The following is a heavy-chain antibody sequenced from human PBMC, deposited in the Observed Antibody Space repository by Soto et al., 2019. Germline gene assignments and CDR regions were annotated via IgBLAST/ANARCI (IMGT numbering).Heavy chain of an antibody. J-gene: IGHJ5*02. V-gene: IGHV4-39*01. CDR3: ARRPPLYPRERSWFDI. CDR2: MDYSGDT. D-gene: IGHD3-16*01. CDR1: GGFITSSSDY. Sequence: PSETLSLTCAVYGGFITSSSDYWGWIRRPPGKGLEWIGTMDYSGDTNYNPSLMSRVTIFADTSKNQFSLRLNSVTATDTAAYYCARRPPLYPRERSWFDIWGQGALVTVSS.